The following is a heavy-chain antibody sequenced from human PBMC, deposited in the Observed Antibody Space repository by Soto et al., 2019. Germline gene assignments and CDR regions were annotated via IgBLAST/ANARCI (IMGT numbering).Heavy chain of an antibody. CDR3: AKGSSTSRPYYFDF. J-gene: IGHJ4*02. D-gene: IGHD2-2*01. V-gene: IGHV3-23*01. Sequence: EVPLLESGGGLVQPGGSLRLSCAASGFTFSSYAMSWVRQAPGKGLEWVSAITSSGGDTYHADSVKGRFTISRDNSKNTLYLQMNSLRAEDTAIYYCAKGSSTSRPYYFDFWCQGMLVTVSP. CDR1: GFTFSSYA. CDR2: ITSSGGDT.